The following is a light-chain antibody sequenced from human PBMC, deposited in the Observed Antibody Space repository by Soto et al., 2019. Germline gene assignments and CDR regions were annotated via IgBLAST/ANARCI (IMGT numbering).Light chain of an antibody. J-gene: IGKJ5*01. V-gene: IGKV3-20*01. CDR3: QQYTGPPTT. CDR2: GAS. Sequence: EIVLTQSPGTLSLSPGERATLSCRASQSVSSSYLAWYQQTPGQAPRLLIYGASTRATGIPVRFSGSASGTEFTLTITRLEPEDSAVYFCQQYTGPPTTFGQGTRLEI. CDR1: QSVSSSY.